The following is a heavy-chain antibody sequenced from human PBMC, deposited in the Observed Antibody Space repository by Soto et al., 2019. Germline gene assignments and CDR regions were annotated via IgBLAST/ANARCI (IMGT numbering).Heavy chain of an antibody. J-gene: IGHJ4*02. V-gene: IGHV4-59*01. CDR2: ISHTGRT. CDR1: GFTFSSYS. CDR3: ARDDTTGLFDF. Sequence: GSLRLSCAASGFTFSSYSMNWVRQAPGKGLEWIGQISHTGRTKYNPSLESRVTISVDTSRKQFSLKLSSVTAADTALYYCARDDTTGLFDFWGQGTLVTVSS. D-gene: IGHD4-17*01.